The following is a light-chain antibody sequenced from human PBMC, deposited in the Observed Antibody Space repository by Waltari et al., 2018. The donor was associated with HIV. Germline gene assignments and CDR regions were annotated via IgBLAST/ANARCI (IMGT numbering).Light chain of an antibody. CDR3: SSYGSTVTSYV. V-gene: IGLV2-14*01. CDR1: VGVYDY. Sequence: QSALTQPASVSGSPGQSITISCVGVYDYVSWYQQHPGKAPELMIFEVNYRPSGVSNRFSGSKSGNTASLTISGLQADDEADYYCSSYGSTVTSYVFGTGTRVNVL. CDR2: EVN. J-gene: IGLJ1*01.